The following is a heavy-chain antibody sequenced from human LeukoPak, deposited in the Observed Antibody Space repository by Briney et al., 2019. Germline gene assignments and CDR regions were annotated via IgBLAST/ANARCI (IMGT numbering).Heavy chain of an antibody. Sequence: GGSLRLSCAASGFTFSSYAMTWVRQAPRQELEWVSGISGSGGRTYYADSVKGRFTISRDSSKSTLDLQMHSLRSEDTAVYYCARGGGAVPYIRNALDMWGQGTMVTVSS. CDR1: GFTFSSYA. CDR3: ARGGGAVPYIRNALDM. D-gene: IGHD3-16*01. CDR2: ISGSGGRT. V-gene: IGHV3-23*01. J-gene: IGHJ3*02.